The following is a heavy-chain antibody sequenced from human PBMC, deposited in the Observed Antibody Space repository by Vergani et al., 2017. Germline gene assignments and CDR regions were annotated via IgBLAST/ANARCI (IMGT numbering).Heavy chain of an antibody. D-gene: IGHD6-19*01. CDR3: VRVFYSSGSYVFFV. V-gene: IGHV3-23*04. CDR1: GLPVSGFAFNTYA. CDR2: INGSDYDT. Sequence: RLVQSGGGLAHPGGSLRLSCAASGLPVSGFAFNTYAMSWVRQAPGEGLEWVSSINGSDYDTHYTDSVRGRFTISRDTSKNTLYLQMNSLRAEDTALYFCVRVFYSSGSYVFFVWGQGTLVTVSS. J-gene: IGHJ4*02.